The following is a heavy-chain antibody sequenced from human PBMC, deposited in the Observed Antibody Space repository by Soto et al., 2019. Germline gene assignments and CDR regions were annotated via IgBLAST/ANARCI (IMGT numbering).Heavy chain of an antibody. CDR3: ASSNIAAAGFYYYGMDV. CDR1: GGSFSGYY. J-gene: IGHJ6*02. Sequence: SETLSLTCAVYGGSFSGYYWNWISQPPGKGLEWIGEINHSGSTNYNPSLKSRVTISVDTSKNHFSLRLSSVTAADTAVYYCASSNIAAAGFYYYGMDVWGRGTTVTVSS. V-gene: IGHV4-34*01. D-gene: IGHD6-13*01. CDR2: INHSGST.